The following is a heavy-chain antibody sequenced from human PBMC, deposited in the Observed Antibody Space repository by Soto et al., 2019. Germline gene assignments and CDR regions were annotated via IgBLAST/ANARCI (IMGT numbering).Heavy chain of an antibody. CDR3: AHRRSGNWDFDY. V-gene: IGHV2-5*02. CDR1: GFSLSTSGVG. J-gene: IGHJ4*02. D-gene: IGHD7-27*01. Sequence: QITLKESGPTLVKPTQTLTLTCTFSGFSLSTSGVGVGWIRQPPGKALQWLALIYWDDDKRYSPSLKSRLTIPKDPSKNQVVLKMTNMDPVDTAKYYCAHRRSGNWDFDYWGQGTLVTVSS. CDR2: IYWDDDK.